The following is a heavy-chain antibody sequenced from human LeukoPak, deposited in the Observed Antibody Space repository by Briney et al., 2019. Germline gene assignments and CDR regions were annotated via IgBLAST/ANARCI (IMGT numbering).Heavy chain of an antibody. Sequence: PGGSLRLSCAVSGFTFSSYEMNWVRQAPGKGLEWVPYISSSGSTICYADSVKGRFTISRDNAKNSLYLQMNSLRAEDTAVYYCARDKASAHYDSSGYAGYWGQGTLVTVSS. CDR2: ISSSGSTI. D-gene: IGHD3-22*01. CDR3: ARDKASAHYDSSGYAGY. CDR1: GFTFSSYE. V-gene: IGHV3-48*03. J-gene: IGHJ4*02.